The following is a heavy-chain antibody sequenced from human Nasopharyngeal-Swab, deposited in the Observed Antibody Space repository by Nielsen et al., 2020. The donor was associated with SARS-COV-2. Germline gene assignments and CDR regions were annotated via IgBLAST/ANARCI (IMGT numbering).Heavy chain of an antibody. D-gene: IGHD2-21*02. CDR3: ASSAICGGDCYYFDY. V-gene: IGHV4-31*03. CDR2: IYYSGST. Sequence: SETLSLTCTVSGGSISSGGYYWSWIRQHPGKGLEWIGYIYYSGSTYYNPSLKSRVTISVDTSKNQFSLKLSSVTAADTAVYYCASSAICGGDCYYFDYWAREPWSPSPQ. CDR1: GGSISSGGYY. J-gene: IGHJ4*02.